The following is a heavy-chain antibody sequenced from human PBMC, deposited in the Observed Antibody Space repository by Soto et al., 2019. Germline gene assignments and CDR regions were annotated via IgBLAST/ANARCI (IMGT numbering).Heavy chain of an antibody. D-gene: IGHD2-15*01. V-gene: IGHV1-46*01. CDR2: INPSGGST. Sequence: ASVKVSCKASGYTFTSYYMHWVRQAPGQGLEWMGRINPSGGSTSYAQKFQGRVTMTRDTSTSTVYMELSSLRSEDTAVYYCARYLIEIPRGYGSGGSCALLGGMDVWG. CDR1: GYTFTSYY. J-gene: IGHJ6*02. CDR3: ARYLIEIPRGYGSGGSCALLGGMDV.